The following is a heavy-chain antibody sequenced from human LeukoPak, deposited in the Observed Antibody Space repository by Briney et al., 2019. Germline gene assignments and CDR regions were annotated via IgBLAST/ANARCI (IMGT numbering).Heavy chain of an antibody. D-gene: IGHD2-8*02. CDR2: IYTSGST. CDR1: GGSISSYY. CDR3: ASRSPSGGYCSTP. J-gene: IGHJ5*02. Sequence: SETLSLTCTVSGGSISSYYWSWIRQPPGKGLEWIGYIYTSGSTNYNPSLKSRVTISVDTSKNQFSLKLSSVTAADTAVYYCASRSPSGGYCSTPWGRETVVTVSS. V-gene: IGHV4-4*09.